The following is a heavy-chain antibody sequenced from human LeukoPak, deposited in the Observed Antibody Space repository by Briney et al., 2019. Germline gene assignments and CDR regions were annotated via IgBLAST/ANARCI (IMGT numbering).Heavy chain of an antibody. CDR1: GFTFSSYW. Sequence: GGSLRLSCAASGFTFSSYWMSWVRQAPGKGLEWVANIKQDGSEKYYVDSVKGRFTISRDNAKNSLYLHMNSLRAEDTAVYYCASTAPVVPAAPYYYYYMDVWGKGTTVTVSS. V-gene: IGHV3-7*01. CDR3: ASTAPVVPAAPYYYYYMDV. CDR2: IKQDGSEK. J-gene: IGHJ6*03. D-gene: IGHD2-2*01.